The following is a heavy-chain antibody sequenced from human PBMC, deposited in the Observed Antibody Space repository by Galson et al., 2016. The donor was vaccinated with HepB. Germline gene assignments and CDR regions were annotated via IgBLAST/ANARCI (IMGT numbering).Heavy chain of an antibody. Sequence: SVKVSCKASGFTFISADVQWVRQARGQRLDWIGRILIGSGKVHSAQKFQGRVTMTRDTPTNTVYMELISLKSDDTAVYYCARTERINDAFDIWGQGTMVTVSS. J-gene: IGHJ3*02. D-gene: IGHD1-1*01. CDR1: GFTFISAD. V-gene: IGHV1-58*01. CDR2: ILIGSGKV. CDR3: ARTERINDAFDI.